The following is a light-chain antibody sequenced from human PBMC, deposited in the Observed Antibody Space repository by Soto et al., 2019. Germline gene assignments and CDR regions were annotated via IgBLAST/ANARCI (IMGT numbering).Light chain of an antibody. J-gene: IGKJ2*01. Sequence: DIVMTQSPDSLAVSLGERATINCKSSQTVLYSSNNKNYLAWYQQKPGQPPKLLIYWASTRESGVPDRFSGSGSGTDFTLTISSLQAEDVAVYYCQQYYNTPSYTFGQGTKLVIK. V-gene: IGKV4-1*01. CDR1: QTVLYSSNNKNY. CDR3: QQYYNTPSYT. CDR2: WAS.